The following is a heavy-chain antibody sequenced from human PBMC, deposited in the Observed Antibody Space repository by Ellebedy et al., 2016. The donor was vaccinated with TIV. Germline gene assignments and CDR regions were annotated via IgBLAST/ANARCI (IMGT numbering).Heavy chain of an antibody. D-gene: IGHD2-15*01. CDR2: IRSTGSDQ. CDR1: GGSISSSSYY. CDR3: ARGWSTPDS. Sequence: PSETLSLTCTVSGGSISSSSYYWGWIRQPPGKGLEWVSSIRSTGSDQYYAESARGRFTISRDNAQNSLFLQMNSLRAEDTAVYYCARGWSTPDSWGQGTLVIVSS. J-gene: IGHJ4*02. V-gene: IGHV3-11*04.